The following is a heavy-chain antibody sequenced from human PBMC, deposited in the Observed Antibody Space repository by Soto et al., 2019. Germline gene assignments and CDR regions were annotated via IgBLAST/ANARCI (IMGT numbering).Heavy chain of an antibody. D-gene: IGHD6-19*01. CDR3: ASPPRVSSGWYYSGMDV. Sequence: GGSLRLSCAASGXTVSSNYMSWVRQAPGKGLEWVSSVYSDGSTYYADSVEGRFTITRDNSKNTLYLQMNSLRAEDTAVYYCASPPRVSSGWYYSGMDVWGQGTTVTVSS. CDR1: GXTVSSNY. V-gene: IGHV3-66*01. CDR2: VYSDGST. J-gene: IGHJ6*02.